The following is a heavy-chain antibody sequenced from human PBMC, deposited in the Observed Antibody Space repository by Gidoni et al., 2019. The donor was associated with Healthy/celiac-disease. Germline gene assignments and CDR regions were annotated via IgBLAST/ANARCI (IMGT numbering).Heavy chain of an antibody. CDR2: ISAYNGNT. Sequence: QVQLVQSGAEVKKPGASVKVSCKASGYTFTSYGISWVRQAPGQGLEWMGWISAYNGNTNYAQKLQGRVTMTTDTSTSTAYMELRSLRSDDTAVYYCARDPPYYYDSGYYGMDVWGQGTTVTVSS. CDR1: GYTFTSYG. D-gene: IGHD3-22*01. J-gene: IGHJ6*02. V-gene: IGHV1-18*04. CDR3: ARDPPYYYDSGYYGMDV.